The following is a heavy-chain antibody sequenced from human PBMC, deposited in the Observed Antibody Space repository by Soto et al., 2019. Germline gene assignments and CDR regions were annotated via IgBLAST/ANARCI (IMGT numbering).Heavy chain of an antibody. D-gene: IGHD6-19*01. CDR1: GFTFSSYG. V-gene: IGHV3-30*18. J-gene: IGHJ6*02. CDR2: ISYDGSNK. Sequence: QVQLVESGGGVVQPGRSLRLSCAASGFTFSSYGMHWVRQAPGKGLGWVAVISYDGSNKYYADSVKGRFTISRDNSKNTLYLQRSSLRAEDTAVYYCVKDGSSGWPYYYGMDVWGQGTTVTVSS. CDR3: VKDGSSGWPYYYGMDV.